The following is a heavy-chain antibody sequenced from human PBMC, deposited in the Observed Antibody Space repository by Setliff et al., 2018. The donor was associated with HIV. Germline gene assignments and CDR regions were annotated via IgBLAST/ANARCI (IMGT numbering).Heavy chain of an antibody. CDR1: GCTFINYH. D-gene: IGHD6-13*01. CDR3: ARVPVSSYYYYMDV. Sequence: ASVKVSCKASGCTFINYHITWVRQAPGQGLEWVGSISASSVNTNYTQGRVTMTTDISTSTAYMELRSLRSDDSAVYFCARVPVSSYYYYMDVWGKGTTVTVSS. CDR2: ISASSVNT. J-gene: IGHJ6*03. V-gene: IGHV1-18*01.